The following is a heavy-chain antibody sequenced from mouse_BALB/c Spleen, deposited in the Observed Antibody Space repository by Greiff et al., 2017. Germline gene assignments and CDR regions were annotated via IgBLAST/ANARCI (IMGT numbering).Heavy chain of an antibody. CDR3: ARGGDGYWFAY. J-gene: IGHJ3*01. D-gene: IGHD2-3*01. CDR1: GFTFSDYY. Sequence: EVKLVESGGGLVKPGGSLKLSCAASGFTFSDYYMYWVRQTPEKRLEWVATISDGGSYTYYPDSVKGRFTISRDNAKNNLYLQMSSLKSEDTAMYYCARGGDGYWFAYWGQGTLVTVSA. V-gene: IGHV5-4*02. CDR2: ISDGGSYT.